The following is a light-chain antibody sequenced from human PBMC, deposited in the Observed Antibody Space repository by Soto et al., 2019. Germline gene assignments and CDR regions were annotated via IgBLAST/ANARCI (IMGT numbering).Light chain of an antibody. Sequence: ILFTQSPATLSLSPGERATLSCRASQSVSSYLAWYQQKPGQAPSLLIYGASTRATGIPARFSGSGSGTQFTLTISSLQSEDFAVYYCQQFNTWHPVTFGGGTKVDIK. CDR1: QSVSSY. CDR2: GAS. V-gene: IGKV3-15*01. J-gene: IGKJ4*01. CDR3: QQFNTWHPVT.